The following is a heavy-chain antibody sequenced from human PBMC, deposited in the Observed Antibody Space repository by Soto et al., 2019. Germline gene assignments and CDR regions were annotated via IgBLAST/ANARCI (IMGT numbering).Heavy chain of an antibody. CDR2: ISYDGSNK. CDR3: ARALDPTYCSSFLSGYYYYYGMDV. Sequence: GGSLRLSCAASGFTFSSYAMHWVRQAPGKGLEWVAVISYDGSNKYYADSVKGRFTISRDNSKNTLYLQMNSLRAEDTAVYYCARALDPTYCSSFLSGYYYYYGMDVWGQGTTVTVSS. J-gene: IGHJ6*02. CDR1: GFTFSSYA. V-gene: IGHV3-30-3*01. D-gene: IGHD6-6*01.